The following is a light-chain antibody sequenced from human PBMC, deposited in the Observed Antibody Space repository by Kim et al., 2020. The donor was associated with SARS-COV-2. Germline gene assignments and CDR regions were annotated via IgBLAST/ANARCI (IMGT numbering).Light chain of an antibody. CDR1: QSVTTW. CDR2: EAS. V-gene: IGKV1-5*03. J-gene: IGKJ1*01. Sequence: AFVGTRVPISCRASQSVTTWLALYQQKPGQAPKRLIYEASSLQNGVPPRFSGSGSGTEFALTISSLQPEDFATYYCQQYDAYPQTFGQGTKVDIK. CDR3: QQYDAYPQT.